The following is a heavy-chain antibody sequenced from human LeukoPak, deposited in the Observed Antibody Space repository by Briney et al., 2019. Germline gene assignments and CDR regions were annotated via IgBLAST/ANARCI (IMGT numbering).Heavy chain of an antibody. CDR3: ARGRGYPIWFFDY. CDR2: IKEDGSEK. Sequence: GGSLRLSYAAPGFTFSTFWMSWVRQAPGKGLEWVANIKEDGSEKYYVDSVKGPFTISRDNAKNSLYLQMNSLRAEDTAVYYCARGRGYPIWFFDYWGQGTLVTVSS. V-gene: IGHV3-7*01. CDR1: GFTFSTFW. D-gene: IGHD3-3*01. J-gene: IGHJ4*02.